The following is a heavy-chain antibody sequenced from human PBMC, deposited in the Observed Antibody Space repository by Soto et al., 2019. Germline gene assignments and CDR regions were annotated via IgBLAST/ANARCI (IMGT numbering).Heavy chain of an antibody. CDR2: SRNKGNSYST. V-gene: IGHV3-72*01. Sequence: GGSLRLSCAVSGLTFSDHHMDWVRQAPGKGLEWVGRSRNKGNSYSTEYAASVKGRFSISRDDSKNSLYLQMNSLRTEDTAVYYCARERTLFGVLSAGLDPWSHGTLVTVSS. D-gene: IGHD3-3*01. CDR1: GLTFSDHH. J-gene: IGHJ5*02. CDR3: ARERTLFGVLSAGLDP.